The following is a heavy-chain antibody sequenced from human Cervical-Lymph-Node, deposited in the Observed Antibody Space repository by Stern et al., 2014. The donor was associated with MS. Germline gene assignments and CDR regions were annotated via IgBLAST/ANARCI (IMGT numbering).Heavy chain of an antibody. V-gene: IGHV1-69*14. CDR2: INPIFGSA. J-gene: IGHJ6*01. D-gene: IGHD1-1*01. Sequence: HVQLVQSGAEVKKPGSSVKVSCKASGDTFTDYAISWVRQAPGPGPEWMGGINPIFGSADYAQKFQGRLAITADRSTSTAYMDLSSLTSEDTAVYYCAREVGSLAMDVWGQGTTVIVSS. CDR3: AREVGSLAMDV. CDR1: GDTFTDYA.